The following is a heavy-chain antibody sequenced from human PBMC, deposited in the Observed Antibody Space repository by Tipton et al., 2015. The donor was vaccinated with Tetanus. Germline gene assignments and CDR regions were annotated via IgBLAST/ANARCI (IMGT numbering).Heavy chain of an antibody. Sequence: SLRLSCAASGFTFSTYPMHWVRQAPGKGLEYVSSILGDGGSPFYANSVKGRFTISRGNSKNTLYLQMGSLGPEDMAVYYCARDRDGGWSLDSWGQGTLVTVSS. D-gene: IGHD6-19*01. CDR2: ILGDGGSP. CDR1: GFTFSTYP. J-gene: IGHJ4*02. CDR3: ARDRDGGWSLDS. V-gene: IGHV3-64*01.